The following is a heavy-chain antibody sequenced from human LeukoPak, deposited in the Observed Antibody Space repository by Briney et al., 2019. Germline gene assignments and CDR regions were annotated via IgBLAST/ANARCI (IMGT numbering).Heavy chain of an antibody. V-gene: IGHV3-23*01. Sequence: PGGSLRLSCAASGFTVSSYGMTWVRLAPGKGLGWVSAFSATDGSAQYAEPVKGRFTISRDNSKNSLYLQMNSLRDEDTAVYYCAKARIAAAGTGAFDVWGQGTMVAVSS. J-gene: IGHJ3*01. CDR1: GFTVSSYG. CDR2: FSATDGSA. D-gene: IGHD6-13*01. CDR3: AKARIAAAGTGAFDV.